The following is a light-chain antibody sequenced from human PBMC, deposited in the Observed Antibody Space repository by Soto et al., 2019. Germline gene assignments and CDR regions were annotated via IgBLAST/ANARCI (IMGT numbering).Light chain of an antibody. CDR3: QSYDSSLRVYVV. CDR2: GNS. CDR1: SSNIGAGYD. Sequence: QSVLTQPPSVSGAPGQRVTISCTGSSSNIGAGYDVHWYQQLPGTAPKLLIYGNSNRPSGVPDRFSGSKSGTSASLAITGLQAEDGADYYCQSYDSSLRVYVVFGGGTKVTVL. V-gene: IGLV1-40*01. J-gene: IGLJ2*01.